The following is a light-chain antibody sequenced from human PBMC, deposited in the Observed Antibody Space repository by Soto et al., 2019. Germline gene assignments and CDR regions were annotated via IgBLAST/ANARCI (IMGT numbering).Light chain of an antibody. CDR3: AAWDDSLSGPV. V-gene: IGLV1-47*01. CDR2: RNN. J-gene: IGLJ7*01. CDR1: SSNIGSNY. Sequence: QSVLTQPPSASGTPGQRVTISCSGSSSNIGSNYVYWYQQLPGTAPKLLIYRNNQRPSGVPDRFSGSKSGTSASLAISGPRSETEADYDCAAWDDSLSGPVFGGGTQLTVL.